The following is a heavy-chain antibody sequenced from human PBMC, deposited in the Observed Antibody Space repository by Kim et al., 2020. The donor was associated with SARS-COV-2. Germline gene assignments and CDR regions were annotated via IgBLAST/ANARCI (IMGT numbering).Heavy chain of an antibody. CDR2: ISAYNGNT. CDR1: GYTFTSYG. V-gene: IGHV1-18*01. D-gene: IGHD3-22*01. CDR3: ARDLGLYYYDSSGYY. J-gene: IGHJ4*02. Sequence: ASVKVSCKASGYTFTSYGISWVRQAPGQGLEWMGWISAYNGNTNYAQKLQGRVTMTTDTSTSTAYMELRSLRSDDTAVYYCARDLGLYYYDSSGYYWGQGTLVTVSS.